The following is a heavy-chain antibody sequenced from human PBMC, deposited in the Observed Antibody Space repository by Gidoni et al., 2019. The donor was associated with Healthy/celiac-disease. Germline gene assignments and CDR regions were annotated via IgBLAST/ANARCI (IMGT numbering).Heavy chain of an antibody. Sequence: QVQLVESGGGVVQPGRSLRLSCAASGFTFSSDGMHWVRQAPGKGLEWVAVIWYDGSNKYYADSVKGRFTISRDNSKNTLYLQMNSLRAEDTAVYYCAGATGYYDSSGYLGDIWGQGTMVTVSS. D-gene: IGHD3-22*01. V-gene: IGHV3-33*01. CDR1: GFTFSSDG. J-gene: IGHJ3*02. CDR3: AGATGYYDSSGYLGDI. CDR2: IWYDGSNK.